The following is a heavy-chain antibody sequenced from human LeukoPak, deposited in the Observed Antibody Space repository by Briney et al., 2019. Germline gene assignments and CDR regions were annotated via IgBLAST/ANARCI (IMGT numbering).Heavy chain of an antibody. CDR3: AKHGYCSGGSCYSYYYYGMDV. J-gene: IGHJ6*04. CDR2: ISGSGGST. D-gene: IGHD2-15*01. Sequence: GGSLSLSCAASGFTFSSYAMSWVRQAPGKGLEWVSAISGSGGSTYYADSVKGRFTISRDNSKNTLYLQMNSLRAEDTAVYYCAKHGYCSGGSCYSYYYYGMDVWGKGTTVTVSS. V-gene: IGHV3-23*01. CDR1: GFTFSSYA.